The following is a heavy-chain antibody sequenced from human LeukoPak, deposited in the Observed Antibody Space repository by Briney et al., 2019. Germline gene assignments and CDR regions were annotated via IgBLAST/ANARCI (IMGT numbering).Heavy chain of an antibody. CDR2: INPSGGST. D-gene: IGHD6-13*01. V-gene: IGHV1-46*01. J-gene: IGHJ6*04. CDR3: ARDRESGTLDV. CDR1: GYTFTSYY. Sequence: ASVKVSCKASGYTFTSYYMHWVRQAPGQGLEWMGIINPSGGSTSYAQKFQGRVTMTRDMSTSTVYMELSSLRSEDTAVYYCARDRESGTLDVWGKGTTVTVSS.